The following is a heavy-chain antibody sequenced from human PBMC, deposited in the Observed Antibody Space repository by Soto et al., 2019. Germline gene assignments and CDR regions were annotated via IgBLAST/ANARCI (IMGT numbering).Heavy chain of an antibody. J-gene: IGHJ4*02. Sequence: ASVKVSCKASGYTFTSYAMHWVRQAPGQRLEWMGRINAGNGNTKYSQKFQGRVTITRDTSASTAYMELSSLRSEGTAVYYCARAPRSSGWKPFDYWGQGTLVTVSS. CDR1: GYTFTSYA. CDR2: INAGNGNT. CDR3: ARAPRSSGWKPFDY. V-gene: IGHV1-3*01. D-gene: IGHD6-19*01.